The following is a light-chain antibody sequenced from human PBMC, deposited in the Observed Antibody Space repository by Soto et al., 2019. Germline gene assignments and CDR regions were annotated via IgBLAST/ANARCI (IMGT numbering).Light chain of an antibody. J-gene: IGLJ3*02. Sequence: SVLTQPPSASGTPGQRVTISCSGSSSNIGGDYVYWFQQLPGTAPKLLIYTNYQRPSGVPDRFSGSKSGTSASLAISGLRSEDEADYWCAAWDARLSAWVFGGGTKLTVL. CDR1: SSNIGGDY. CDR3: AAWDARLSAWV. CDR2: TNY. V-gene: IGLV1-47*02.